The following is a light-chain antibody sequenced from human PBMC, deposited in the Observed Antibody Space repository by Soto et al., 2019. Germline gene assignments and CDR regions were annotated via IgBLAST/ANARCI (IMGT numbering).Light chain of an antibody. J-gene: IGKJ4*01. CDR3: QQSYTAPVT. Sequence: DIQMTQSPSSLSASVGDRVTITCRASQTINFYLNWYHQRPGNAPKLLVYGASRLQSGVPSRFSGSGSGTDFTLTISSLQSEDFATYYCQQSYTAPVTFGGGTKVDI. V-gene: IGKV1-39*01. CDR1: QTINFY. CDR2: GAS.